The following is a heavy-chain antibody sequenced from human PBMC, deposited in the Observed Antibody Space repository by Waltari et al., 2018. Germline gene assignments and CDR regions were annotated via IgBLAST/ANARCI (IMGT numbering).Heavy chain of an antibody. CDR2: ISGSGGST. CDR1: GFTFTRYA. CDR3: ARNFGIFR. J-gene: IGHJ4*02. V-gene: IGHV3-23*01. Sequence: EVKLLESGGGLVQPGGSLRLCCAASGFTFTRYAMSWFRQAPGKVLEWVSAISGSGGSTYYADSVKGRFTISRDNSKNTLYLQMNSLRAEDTAVYYCARNFGIFRWGQGTLVTVSS. D-gene: IGHD3-3*01.